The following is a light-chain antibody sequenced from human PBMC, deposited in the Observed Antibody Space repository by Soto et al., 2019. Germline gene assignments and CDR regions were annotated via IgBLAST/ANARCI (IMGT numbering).Light chain of an antibody. J-gene: IGLJ1*01. V-gene: IGLV2-11*01. CDR2: DVR. CDR3: CSYAGSSIMV. CDR1: SSDIGAYNS. Sequence: QSALTQPLSVSESPGQSVTISCTGTSSDIGAYNSVSWYQQHPGKAPKLVISDVRKRPSGVPDRFSASKSGNTASLTISGLQAEDEADYYCCSYAGSSIMVLGNGTKVT.